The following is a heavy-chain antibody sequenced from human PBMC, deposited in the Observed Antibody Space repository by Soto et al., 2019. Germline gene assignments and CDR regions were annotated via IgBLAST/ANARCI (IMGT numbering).Heavy chain of an antibody. Sequence: QVQLVQSGAEVRKPGSSVTVSCKASGGTFSNYAISWVRQAPGQGLEWMGGIIPIVGTGSYAQKLQGRVPITADEPTTTAYMELSSLRFEDTAVYYCARVVILVPTASTHYCYHMDVWGPGTTVTVSS. CDR2: IIPIVGTG. V-gene: IGHV1-69*01. J-gene: IGHJ6*02. CDR1: GGTFSNYA. D-gene: IGHD2-2*01. CDR3: ARVVILVPTASTHYCYHMDV.